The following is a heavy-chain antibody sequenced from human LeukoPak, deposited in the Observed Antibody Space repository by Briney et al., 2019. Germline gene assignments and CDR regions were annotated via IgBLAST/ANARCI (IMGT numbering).Heavy chain of an antibody. CDR1: GGSINSDY. J-gene: IGHJ4*02. CDR2: IYYSGSST. D-gene: IGHD1-26*01. CDR3: ARDNSGSYGFDY. Sequence: SETLSLTCTVSGGSINSDYWSWVRQPPGKGLEWIGYIYYSGSSTNYNPSLKSRVTISVDRSNNQFSLKLSSVTAADTAVYYCARDNSGSYGFDYWGQGTLVTVSS. V-gene: IGHV4-59*12.